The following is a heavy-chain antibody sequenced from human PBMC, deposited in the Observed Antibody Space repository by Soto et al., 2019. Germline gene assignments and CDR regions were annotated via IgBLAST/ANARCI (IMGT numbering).Heavy chain of an antibody. D-gene: IGHD6-19*01. V-gene: IGHV3-23*01. J-gene: IGHJ4*02. Sequence: EVQLLESGGGLVQPGGSLRLSCAASGFTFSSYAMTWVRQAPGKGLEWVSAISGSGGGTYYADSVMGRFTISRDNSKNTVYLQMNSLRDEDTAVYYCARDKVADLFDYWGQGTLVTVSS. CDR3: ARDKVADLFDY. CDR2: ISGSGGGT. CDR1: GFTFSSYA.